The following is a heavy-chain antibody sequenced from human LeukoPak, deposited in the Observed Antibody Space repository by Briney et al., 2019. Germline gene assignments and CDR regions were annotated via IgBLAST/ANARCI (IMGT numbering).Heavy chain of an antibody. CDR2: IYHSGST. J-gene: IGHJ4*02. CDR1: GGSISSTNYY. D-gene: IGHD3-22*01. V-gene: IGHV4-31*03. Sequence: SETLSLTCTVTGGSISSTNYYWSWIRQDPAKGLEWIGYIYHSGSTYYNPSLKSRVTMSLDTSKNQFSLKLRSVTAADTAVYYCARANYYDSTGYLPVVYPSDYWGQGTLVTVSS. CDR3: ARANYYDSTGYLPVVYPSDY.